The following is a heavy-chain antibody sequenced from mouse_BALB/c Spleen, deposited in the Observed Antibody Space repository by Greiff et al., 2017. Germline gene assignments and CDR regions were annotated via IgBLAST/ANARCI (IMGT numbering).Heavy chain of an antibody. Sequence: EVKLMESGGGLVKPGGSLKLSCAASGFTFSSYAMSWVRQTPEKRLEWVATISSGGSYTYYPDSVKGRFTISRDNAKNTLYLQMSSLRSEDTAMYYCARHAYYGNYYAMDYWGQGTSVTVSS. CDR3: ARHAYYGNYYAMDY. J-gene: IGHJ4*01. CDR2: ISSGGSYT. V-gene: IGHV5-9-3*01. D-gene: IGHD2-10*01. CDR1: GFTFSSYA.